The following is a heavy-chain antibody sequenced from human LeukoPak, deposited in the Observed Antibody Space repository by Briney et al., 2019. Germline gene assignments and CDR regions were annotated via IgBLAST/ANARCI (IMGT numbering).Heavy chain of an antibody. CDR1: GFTFSSYA. CDR3: TTPGDSGWYNH. J-gene: IGHJ4*02. D-gene: IGHD6-19*01. Sequence: GGSLRLSCAASGFTFSSYAMSWVRQAPGKGLEWVSVISRNGAHPYYINSVRDRFTVSRDNSKNIMYLQMNSLRAEDAALYYCTTPGDSGWYNHWGQGTLVTVSS. V-gene: IGHV3-23*01. CDR2: ISRNGAHP.